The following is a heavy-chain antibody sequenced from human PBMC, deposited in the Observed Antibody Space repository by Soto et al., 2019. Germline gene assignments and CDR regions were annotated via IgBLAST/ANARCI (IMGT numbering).Heavy chain of an antibody. V-gene: IGHV4-59*01. J-gene: IGHJ6*02. Sequence: PSETLSLTCTVSGGSISSYYWSWIRQPPGKGLEWIGYIYYSGSTNYNPSLKSRVTISVDTSKNQFSLKLSSVTAADTAVYYCAGGGGLIYYGMDVWGQGTTVTVSS. CDR2: IYYSGST. CDR3: AGGGGLIYYGMDV. D-gene: IGHD2-15*01. CDR1: GGSISSYY.